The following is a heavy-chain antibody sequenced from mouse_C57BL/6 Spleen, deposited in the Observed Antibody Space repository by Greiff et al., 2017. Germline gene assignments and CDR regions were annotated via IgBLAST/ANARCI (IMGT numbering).Heavy chain of an antibody. CDR2: IDPSDSYT. V-gene: IGHV1-50*01. CDR1: GYTFTSYW. Sequence: QVQLQQPGAELVKPGASVKLSCKASGYTFTSYWMQWVKQRPGQGLEWIGEIDPSDSYTNYNQKFKGKATLTVDTSSSTAYMQLSSLTSEDSAVYYCARRGLETVFAYGGQGTLVTVSA. D-gene: IGHD1-1*01. J-gene: IGHJ3*01. CDR3: ARRGLETVFAY.